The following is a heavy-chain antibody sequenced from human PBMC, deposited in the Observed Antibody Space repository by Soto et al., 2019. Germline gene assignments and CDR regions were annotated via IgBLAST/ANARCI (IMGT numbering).Heavy chain of an antibody. V-gene: IGHV3-23*01. CDR1: GFTFSSYA. J-gene: IGHJ4*02. D-gene: IGHD1-1*01. Sequence: GGSLRLSCAASGFTFSSYAMSWVRQAPGKGLEWVSAISGSGGSTYYPDSVKGRFTISRDNSKNTLYLQMNNLRADDTAVYYCTKGGIPRRYNIPKVDFDYWGQGSLVTSPQ. CDR3: TKGGIPRRYNIPKVDFDY. CDR2: ISGSGGST.